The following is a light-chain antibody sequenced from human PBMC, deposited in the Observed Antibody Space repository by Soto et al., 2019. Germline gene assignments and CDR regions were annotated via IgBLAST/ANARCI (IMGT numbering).Light chain of an antibody. J-gene: IGKJ4*01. CDR2: GAS. CDR3: QQRYNWPLT. V-gene: IGKV3-11*01. CDR1: QSVSSS. Sequence: EIVLTQSPATPSLSPGERATLSCRASQSVSSSLAWYQQKPGQAPRLLIYGASNGATGTPARFSGAGSGTDFTLTITSLAPEHFAVYYCQQRYNWPLTFGGGTKVDI.